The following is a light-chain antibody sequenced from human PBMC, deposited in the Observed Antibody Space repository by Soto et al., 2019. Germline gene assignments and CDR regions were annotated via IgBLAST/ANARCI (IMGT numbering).Light chain of an antibody. V-gene: IGLV2-23*01. Sequence: QSVLTQPASVSGSPGQSITLSCTGSATDLGSYGLVSWYQQYPGKAPKLLIFETSKRPSGVPDRFSGSKSGYTASLTISYLQTEDEAEYYCCSYVGSRAVVFGGGTKLTVL. CDR3: CSYVGSRAVV. CDR1: ATDLGSYGL. CDR2: ETS. J-gene: IGLJ2*01.